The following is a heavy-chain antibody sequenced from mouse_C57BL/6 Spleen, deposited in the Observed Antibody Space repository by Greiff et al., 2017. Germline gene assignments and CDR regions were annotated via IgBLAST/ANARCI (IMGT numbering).Heavy chain of an antibody. V-gene: IGHV1-82*01. J-gene: IGHJ3*01. CDR1: GYAFSSSW. CDR2: IYPGDGDT. CDR3: ARDGREFWFAY. Sequence: QVQLQQSGPELVKPGASVKISCKASGYAFSSSWMNWVKQRPGKGLEWIGRIYPGDGDTNYNGKFKGKATLTADKSSSTAYMQLSSLTSEDSAVYLCARDGREFWFAYWGQGSLGTVSA. D-gene: IGHD2-3*01.